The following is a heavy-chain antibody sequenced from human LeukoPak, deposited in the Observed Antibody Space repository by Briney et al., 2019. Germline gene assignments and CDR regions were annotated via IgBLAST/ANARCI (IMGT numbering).Heavy chain of an antibody. CDR2: AFHTGST. D-gene: IGHD3-10*01. J-gene: IGHJ4*02. V-gene: IGHV4-39*01. Sequence: SETLSLTCSVSGDTISNSPYYWGWIRQPPGKGLEWIGSAFHTGSTYYNPSLESRVTLSVDTSKNQFSLKLTSVTAADTAVYYCARHYGSGSFSPDNWGQGTLVTVSP. CDR1: GDTISNSPYY. CDR3: ARHYGSGSFSPDN.